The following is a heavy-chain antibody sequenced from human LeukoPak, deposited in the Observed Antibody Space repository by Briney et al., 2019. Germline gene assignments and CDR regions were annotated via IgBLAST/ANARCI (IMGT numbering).Heavy chain of an antibody. CDR2: ISYVGSNK. CDR1: GFTFSTYG. CDR3: AKRLWESKGLDPFDI. V-gene: IGHV3-30*18. J-gene: IGHJ3*02. D-gene: IGHD5-18*01. Sequence: PGGSLRLLCAASGFTFSTYGMHWVRQAPGKGLEWVAVISYVGSNKYYADSVKGRFTISRDNSKNTLYLQMNSLRADDTALYYCAKRLWESKGLDPFDIWGQGTMVTVAS.